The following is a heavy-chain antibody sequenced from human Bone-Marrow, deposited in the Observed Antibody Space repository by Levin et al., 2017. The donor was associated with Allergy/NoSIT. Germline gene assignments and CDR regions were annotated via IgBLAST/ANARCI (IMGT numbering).Heavy chain of an antibody. CDR1: GGSISSSNW. D-gene: IGHD1-26*01. J-gene: IGHJ3*02. CDR3: ARDAGEVGARRDPFDI. CDR2: IYHVGNT. V-gene: IGHV4-4*02. Sequence: NPSETLSLTCGVSGGSISSSNWWIWVRQVPGMGLEWVGAIYHVGNTNYNPSLKSRVTLSIEKSKNEFSLKLKSVTAADTAVYYRARDAGEVGARRDPFDICGQGTMVTVSS.